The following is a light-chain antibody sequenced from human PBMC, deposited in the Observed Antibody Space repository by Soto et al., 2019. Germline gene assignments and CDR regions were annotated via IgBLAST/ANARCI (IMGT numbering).Light chain of an antibody. CDR1: QGISNY. J-gene: IGKJ5*01. Sequence: DIQMTQSPSSLSASVGDRDTITCRASQGISNYLAWYQQKPGKVPKLLIYAASTLQSGVPSRFSGSGSGTDFTLTISSLQPEEVATYCCQKYNSAPLTFGQGTRLEIK. CDR2: AAS. CDR3: QKYNSAPLT. V-gene: IGKV1-27*01.